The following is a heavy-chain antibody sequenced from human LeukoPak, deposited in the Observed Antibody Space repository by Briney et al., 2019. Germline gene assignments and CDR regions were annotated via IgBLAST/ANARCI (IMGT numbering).Heavy chain of an antibody. Sequence: SETLSLTCAVYGGSFSGYYWSWIRQPPGKGLEWIEEINHSGSTNYNPSLKSRVTISVDTSKNQFSLKLSSVTAAGTAVYYCARHYGSGSYYRNAYFDYWGQGTLVTVSS. V-gene: IGHV4-34*01. CDR2: INHSGST. D-gene: IGHD3-10*01. J-gene: IGHJ4*02. CDR3: ARHYGSGSYYRNAYFDY. CDR1: GGSFSGYY.